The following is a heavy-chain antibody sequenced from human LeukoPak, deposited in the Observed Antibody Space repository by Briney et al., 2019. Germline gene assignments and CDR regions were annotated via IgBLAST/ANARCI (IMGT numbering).Heavy chain of an antibody. Sequence: PSETLSLTCTVSGGSISTSNYYWGWIRQPPGKGLEWIGNIFYSGSTYYSPSLRSRVTISLDTSRNQFSLKLNSVTAADTAVYYCARSESSGHYYDSSGYWAYWGQGTLVTVSS. J-gene: IGHJ4*02. CDR3: ARSESSGHYYDSSGYWAY. CDR2: IFYSGST. CDR1: GGSISTSNYY. V-gene: IGHV4-39*07. D-gene: IGHD3-22*01.